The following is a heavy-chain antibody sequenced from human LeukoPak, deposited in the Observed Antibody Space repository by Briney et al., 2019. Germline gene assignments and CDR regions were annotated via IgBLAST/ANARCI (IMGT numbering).Heavy chain of an antibody. V-gene: IGHV3-30*18. J-gene: IGHJ6*03. CDR1: GFTFSSYG. D-gene: IGHD6-19*01. CDR2: ISYDGSNK. CDR3: AKDGRATIAVAGTWDYYMDV. Sequence: GGSLRLSCAASGFTFSSYGMHWVRQAPGKGLEWVAVISYDGSNKYYADSVKGRFTISRDNSKNTLYLQMNSLRAEDTAVYYCAKDGRATIAVAGTWDYYMDVWGKGTTVTVSS.